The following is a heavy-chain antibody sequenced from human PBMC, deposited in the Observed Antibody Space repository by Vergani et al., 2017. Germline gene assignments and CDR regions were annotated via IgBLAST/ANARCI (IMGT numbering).Heavy chain of an antibody. J-gene: IGHJ4*02. Sequence: EVHLVESGGGLVQPGRSLRLSCSGSGFTLGDYAMTWVRQAPGKGLEWVAFIWCKPYGGTTEYAASVKGRFTISRDDSKSIAYLQMSSLKAEDTAVYYCAKDNVPGYYDSSGYCNYWGQGTLVTVSS. CDR3: AKDNVPGYYDSSGYCNY. D-gene: IGHD3-22*01. V-gene: IGHV3-49*04. CDR1: GFTLGDYA. CDR2: IWCKPYGGTT.